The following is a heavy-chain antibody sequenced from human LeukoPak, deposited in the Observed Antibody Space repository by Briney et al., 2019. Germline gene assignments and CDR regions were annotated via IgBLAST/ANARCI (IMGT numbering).Heavy chain of an antibody. Sequence: GRSLRLSCAASGFTVSSNYMSWVRQAPGKGLGWVSVIYSGGSTYYADSVKGRFTISRDNSKNTLYLQMNSLRAEDTAVYYCAREGPLLSTYYWGQGTLVTVSS. V-gene: IGHV3-66*02. D-gene: IGHD2-15*01. CDR3: AREGPLLSTYY. J-gene: IGHJ4*02. CDR2: IYSGGST. CDR1: GFTVSSNY.